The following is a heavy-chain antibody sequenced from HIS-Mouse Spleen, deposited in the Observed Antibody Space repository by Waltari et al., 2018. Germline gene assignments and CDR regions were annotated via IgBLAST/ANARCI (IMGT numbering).Heavy chain of an antibody. J-gene: IGHJ2*01. D-gene: IGHD6-13*01. CDR1: GGSISSSSYY. CDR2: LDYSGAT. V-gene: IGHV4-39*07. CDR3: AREIPYSSSWYDWYFDL. Sequence: QLQLQESGPGLVKPSETLSLTCTVSGGSISSSSYYWGWIRQPPGKGLEWIGSLDYSGATSSHPSLQGPVTISVDTPTNQFSPKLTSVTAADTAVYYCAREIPYSSSWYDWYFDLWGRGTLVTVSS.